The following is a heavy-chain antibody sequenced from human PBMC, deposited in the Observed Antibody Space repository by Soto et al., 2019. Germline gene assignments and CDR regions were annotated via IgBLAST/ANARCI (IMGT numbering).Heavy chain of an antibody. Sequence: QVQLVQSGAEVKKPGSSVKVSCKASGGTFSSYAISWVRQAPGQGLEWMGGIIPLFGTAKYAQKFQGRVTITVDESTRKGYMELSSLRSEDTAVYYCATMGQETTFYGSGSGFDMDVWGQGTPVTVSS. CDR1: GGTFSSYA. J-gene: IGHJ6*02. D-gene: IGHD3-10*01. CDR3: ATMGQETTFYGSGSGFDMDV. CDR2: IIPLFGTA. V-gene: IGHV1-69*01.